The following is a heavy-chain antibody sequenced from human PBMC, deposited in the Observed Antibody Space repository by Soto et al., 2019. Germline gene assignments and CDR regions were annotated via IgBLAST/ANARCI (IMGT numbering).Heavy chain of an antibody. J-gene: IGHJ4*02. CDR1: GFTFSSYG. D-gene: IGHD1-26*01. CDR3: ARAVVGATTTPGDY. CDR2: IWYDGSNK. Sequence: GGSLRLSCAASGFTFSSYGMHWVRQAPGKGLEWVAVIWYDGSNKYYADSVKGRFTISRDNSKNTLYLQMNSLRAEDTAVYYCARAVVGATTTPGDYWGQGTLVTVSS. V-gene: IGHV3-33*01.